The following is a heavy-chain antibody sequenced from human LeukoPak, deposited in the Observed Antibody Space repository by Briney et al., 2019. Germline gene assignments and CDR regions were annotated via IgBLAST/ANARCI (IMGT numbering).Heavy chain of an antibody. J-gene: IGHJ5*02. D-gene: IGHD1-26*01. CDR1: GFTFSSYA. CDR2: ISGSGGST. Sequence: PEGSLRLSCAASGFTFSSYAMSWVRQAPGKGLECVSAISGSGGSTYYADAVKGRFTIPRDNSKNTLYLQMNSLRAEDTAVYYCAKSIVGATYNWFDPWGQRTLVTVSS. V-gene: IGHV3-23*01. CDR3: AKSIVGATYNWFDP.